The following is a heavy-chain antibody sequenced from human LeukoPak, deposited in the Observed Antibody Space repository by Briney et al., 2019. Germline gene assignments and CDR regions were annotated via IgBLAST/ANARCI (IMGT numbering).Heavy chain of an antibody. V-gene: IGHV1-2*02. CDR2: INPNSGGT. Sequence: GASVKVSCKASGYTFTGYYMHWVRQAPGQGLEWMGWINPNSGGTNYAQKFQGRVTMTRDTSISTAYMELSRLRSDDTAVYYCARDRGPYSSGWPYYYYYYMDVWGKGTTVTVSS. CDR3: ARDRGPYSSGWPYYYYYYMDV. J-gene: IGHJ6*03. D-gene: IGHD6-19*01. CDR1: GYTFTGYY.